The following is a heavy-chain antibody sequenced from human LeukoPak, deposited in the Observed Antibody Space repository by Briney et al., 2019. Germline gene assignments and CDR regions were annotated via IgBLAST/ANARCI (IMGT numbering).Heavy chain of an antibody. D-gene: IGHD4-17*01. CDR1: GGTFSSYA. V-gene: IGHV1-69*05. CDR2: IIPIFGTA. CDR3: ARSTYGDYVYAFDI. Sequence: SVKVSCKASGGTFSSYAISWVRQAPGQGLEWMGGIIPIFGTANYAQKFQGRVTITTDESTSTAYMELSSLRSEDTAVYYCARSTYGDYVYAFDIWGQGTMVTVCS. J-gene: IGHJ3*02.